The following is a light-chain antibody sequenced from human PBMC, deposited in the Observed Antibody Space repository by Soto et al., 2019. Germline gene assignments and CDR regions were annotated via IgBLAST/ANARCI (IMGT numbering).Light chain of an antibody. CDR2: EVS. J-gene: IGLJ2*01. CDR3: SSYTSSSTLV. V-gene: IGLV2-14*01. Sequence: QSALTQPASVSGSPGQSITISCTGTSSDLGGYNYVSWYQQHPGKAPKVMIYEVSNRPSGVSNRFSGSKSGNTASLTISGLPAEDEADYYCSSYTSSSTLVFGGGTKVTVL. CDR1: SSDLGGYNY.